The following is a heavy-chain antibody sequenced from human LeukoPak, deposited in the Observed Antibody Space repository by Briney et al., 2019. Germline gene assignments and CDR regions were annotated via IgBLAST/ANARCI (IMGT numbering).Heavy chain of an antibody. D-gene: IGHD3-22*01. CDR2: IKQDGTEK. J-gene: IGHJ4*02. CDR3: AREYYYDSSGPDY. CDR1: GFTFSSYW. V-gene: IGHV3-7*05. Sequence: PGGSLRLSCGTSGFTFSSYWMSWVRQAPGKGLGWVANIKQDGTEKYYVDSVRGRFTISRDNARYSLYLQMNSLRAEDTAVYYCAREYYYDSSGPDYWGQGTLVTVSS.